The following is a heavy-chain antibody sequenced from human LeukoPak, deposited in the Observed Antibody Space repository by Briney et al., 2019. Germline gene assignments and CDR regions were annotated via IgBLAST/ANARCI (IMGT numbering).Heavy chain of an antibody. CDR1: GFTFNNYY. D-gene: IGHD6-6*01. J-gene: IGHJ4*02. CDR2: ISGSGGST. V-gene: IGHV3-23*01. Sequence: GGSLRLSCAASGFTFNNYYMTWVRQAPGKGLEWVSAISGSGGSTYYADSVKGRFTISRDNSKNTLYLQMNSLRAEDTAVYYCAKISRNYFDYWGQGTLVTASS. CDR3: AKISRNYFDY.